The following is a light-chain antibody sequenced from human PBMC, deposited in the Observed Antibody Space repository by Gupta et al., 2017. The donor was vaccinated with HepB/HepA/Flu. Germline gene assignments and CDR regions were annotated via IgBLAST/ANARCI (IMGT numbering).Light chain of an antibody. CDR2: QVS. V-gene: IGKV2-30*01. CDR3: IQCEDWPWA. CDR1: QGLVYSDGNTY. Sequence: VVMTQSPLSLPVTLGQPASISCRSSQGLVYSDGNTYLHWFQQRPGQSPRGLIYQVSYRDSGVPDRFSGSGSGTAFTLKISSVEAEDVGIYFCIQCEDWPWAFGPGTTVEIK. J-gene: IGKJ1*01.